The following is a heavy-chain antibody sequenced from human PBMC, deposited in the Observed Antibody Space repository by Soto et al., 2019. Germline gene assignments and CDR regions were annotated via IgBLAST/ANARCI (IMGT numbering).Heavy chain of an antibody. CDR3: ARDLDSSSSLAFDI. V-gene: IGHV1-2*04. J-gene: IGHJ3*02. CDR1: GYTFTGYY. CDR2: INPNSGGT. D-gene: IGHD6-6*01. Sequence: GASVKVSCKASGYTFTGYYIHWVRQAPGQGLEWMGWINPNSGGTNYAQKFQGWVTMTRDTSISTAYMELSRLRSDDTAVYYCARDLDSSSSLAFDIWGQGTMVTVSS.